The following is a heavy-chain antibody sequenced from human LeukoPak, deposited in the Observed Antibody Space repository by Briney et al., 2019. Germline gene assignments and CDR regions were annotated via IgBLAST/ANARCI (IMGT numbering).Heavy chain of an antibody. J-gene: IGHJ4*02. CDR2: IKSKTDGGTT. CDR1: GFTFSNAW. D-gene: IGHD3-22*01. Sequence: GGSLRLSCAASGFTFSNAWMSWVRQAPKKGLEWVARIKSKTDGGTTDYAAPVKGRFTISRDDSKNMLYLQMNSLETEDTAVYDCTADYLYGSSGPGDSWGQGSLVTVSS. CDR3: TADYLYGSSGPGDS. V-gene: IGHV3-15*01.